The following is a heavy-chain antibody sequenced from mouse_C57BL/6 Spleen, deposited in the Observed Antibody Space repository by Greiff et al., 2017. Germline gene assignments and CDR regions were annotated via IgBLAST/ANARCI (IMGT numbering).Heavy chain of an antibody. J-gene: IGHJ2*01. D-gene: IGHD3-2*02. CDR2: ISSGSSTI. V-gene: IGHV5-17*01. CDR3: ARGGSSGHWYYFDY. Sequence: EVQLVESGGGLVKPGGSLKLSCAASGFTFSDYGMHWVRQAPEKGLEWVAYISSGSSTIYYADTVKGRFTISRDNAKNTLFLQMTSLRSEDTAMYYCARGGSSGHWYYFDYWGQGTTLTVSS. CDR1: GFTFSDYG.